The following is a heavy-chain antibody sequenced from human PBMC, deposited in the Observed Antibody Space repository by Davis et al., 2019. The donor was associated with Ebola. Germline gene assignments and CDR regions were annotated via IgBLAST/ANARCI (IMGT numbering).Heavy chain of an antibody. CDR1: GFTSSRSA. D-gene: IGHD3-10*01. CDR2: IRSKANSYAT. V-gene: IGHV3-73*01. J-gene: IGHJ4*02. CDR3: TASSSGPDY. Sequence: GGSLRLSCAASGFTSSRSAMHWVRQASGKGLEWVGRIRSKANSYATAYAASVKGRFTISRDDSKNTAYLQMNSLKTEDTAVYYCTASSSGPDYWGQGTLVTVSS.